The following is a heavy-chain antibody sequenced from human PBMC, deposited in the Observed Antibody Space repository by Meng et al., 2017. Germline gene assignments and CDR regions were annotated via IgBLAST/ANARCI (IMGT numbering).Heavy chain of an antibody. CDR2: LNAGNGDT. J-gene: IGHJ4*02. CDR1: GYTFTSYA. D-gene: IGHD2-15*01. V-gene: IGHV1-3*01. CDR3: ARDSCTGGICYRGSFDY. Sequence: QVQLVQSAAEVTGPGASVKVSCKASGYTFTSYAMHWVRQAPGQSLEWMGWLNAGNGDTKYSQKFQGRVTITRDSSASTAYMELSSLRSEDTAVYYCARDSCTGGICYRGSFDYWAQGTLVTVSS.